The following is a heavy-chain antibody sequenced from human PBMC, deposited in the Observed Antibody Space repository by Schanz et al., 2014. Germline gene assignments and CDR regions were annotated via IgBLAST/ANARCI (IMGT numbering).Heavy chain of an antibody. Sequence: EVQLLESGGGLVQPGGSLRLSCAASGFTFSSYAMSWVRQAPGKGLEWVSAISGSGETTYYADSVKGRFTISRDNSKTGLYLQMNSLRAEDTAVYYCARRITGTHHNPYYHGMDVWGQGTTVTVSS. D-gene: IGHD1-20*01. CDR1: GFTFSSYA. CDR3: ARRITGTHHNPYYHGMDV. V-gene: IGHV3-23*01. CDR2: ISGSGETT. J-gene: IGHJ6*02.